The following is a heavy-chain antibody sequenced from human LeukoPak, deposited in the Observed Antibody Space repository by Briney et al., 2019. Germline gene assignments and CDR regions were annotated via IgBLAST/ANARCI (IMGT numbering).Heavy chain of an antibody. V-gene: IGHV4-59*07. CDR2: IYYSGST. CDR1: GASISSYY. Sequence: SDTLSLTCTLSGASISSYYWSWIRQPPGKGLEWIGYIYYSGSTNYNPSLKSRVTISVDTSKNQFSLKLSSVTAADTAVYYCARAGQWELRPDYWGQGTLVTVSS. CDR3: ARAGQWELRPDY. J-gene: IGHJ4*02. D-gene: IGHD1-26*01.